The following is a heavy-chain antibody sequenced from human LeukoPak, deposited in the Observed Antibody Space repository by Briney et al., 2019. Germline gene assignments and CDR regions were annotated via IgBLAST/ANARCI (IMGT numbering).Heavy chain of an antibody. Sequence: GGSLRLSCAASGFTFSTYAMSWVRQAPGKGLEWVSSIISSGATTFYADSVQGRFAISRGNSKSTLYLQLSSLRAEDTAVYYCARRSAYYFDYWGQGTLVTVS. CDR3: ARRSAYYFDY. CDR2: IISSGATT. CDR1: GFTFSTYA. V-gene: IGHV3-23*01. J-gene: IGHJ4*02.